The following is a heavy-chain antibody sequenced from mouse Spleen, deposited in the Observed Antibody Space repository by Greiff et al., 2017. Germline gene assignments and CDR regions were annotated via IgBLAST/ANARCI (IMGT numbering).Heavy chain of an antibody. V-gene: IGHV7-3*02. CDR1: GFTFTDYY. CDR3: ARDSGLLYYAMDY. Sequence: EVQGVESGGGLIQSGGSLRLSCATSGFTFTDYYMSWVRQPPGKALEWLGFIRNKANGYTTEYSASVKGRFTISRDNSQSILYLQMNTLRAEDSATYYCARDSGLLYYAMDYWGHGTSVTVSS. J-gene: IGHJ4*01. CDR2: IRNKANGYTT.